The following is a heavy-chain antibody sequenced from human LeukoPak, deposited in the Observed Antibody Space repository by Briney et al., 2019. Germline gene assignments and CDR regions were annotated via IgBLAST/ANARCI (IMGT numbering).Heavy chain of an antibody. CDR1: GGSFSGYY. CDR2: INHSGST. CDR3: ARLPGIAAAGTLAREGSIDY. D-gene: IGHD6-13*01. V-gene: IGHV4-34*01. J-gene: IGHJ4*02. Sequence: SETLSLNCAVYGGSFSGYYWSWIRQPPGKVLEWIGEINHSGSTNYNPSLKSRVTISVDTSKNQFSLKLSSVTAADTAVYYCARLPGIAAAGTLAREGSIDYWGQGTLVTVSS.